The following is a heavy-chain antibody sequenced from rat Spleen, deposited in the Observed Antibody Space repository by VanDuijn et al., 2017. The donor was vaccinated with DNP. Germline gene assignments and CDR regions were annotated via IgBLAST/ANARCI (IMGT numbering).Heavy chain of an antibody. CDR1: GFSLTSHS. V-gene: IGHV2-6*01. CDR2: MSSGGNT. CDR3: ARLTDY. J-gene: IGHJ2*01. Sequence: QVQLKESGPGLVQPSQTLSLTCTVSGFSLTSHSVSWVRQPPGEGLEWIAAMSSGGNTYYNSALKSRLSISRDTYKSQVFLKMNSLQTEDTAMYFCARLTDYWGQGVMVTVSS.